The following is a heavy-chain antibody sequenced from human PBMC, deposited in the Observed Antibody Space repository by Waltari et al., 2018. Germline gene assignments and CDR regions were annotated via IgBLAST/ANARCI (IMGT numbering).Heavy chain of an antibody. Sequence: EVQLVESGGGLIQPGGSLGLSCVASGVTVSNNYMTWLRQAPGKGLELVSLIYSGGTTYYADSVRGRFTISRDGSKNTVYLQMNSLRAEDTAVYFCARNQVETALGDWGQGTLVTVSS. J-gene: IGHJ4*02. CDR2: IYSGGTT. D-gene: IGHD2-21*02. V-gene: IGHV3-53*01. CDR1: GVTVSNNY. CDR3: ARNQVETALGD.